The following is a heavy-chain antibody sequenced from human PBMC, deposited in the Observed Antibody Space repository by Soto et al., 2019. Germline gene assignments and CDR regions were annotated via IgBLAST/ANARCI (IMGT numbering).Heavy chain of an antibody. CDR2: IYYSGST. D-gene: IGHD3-10*01. V-gene: IGHV4-59*01. CDR1: VGSIRRSY. Sequence: SATQFITCTIIVGSIRRSYWSWIRQPPGKGLEWIGYIYYSGSTNYNPSLKSRVTISVDTSKNQFSLKLSSVTAADTAVYYCARVWGGAFDIWGQGTMVT. J-gene: IGHJ3*02. CDR3: ARVWGGAFDI.